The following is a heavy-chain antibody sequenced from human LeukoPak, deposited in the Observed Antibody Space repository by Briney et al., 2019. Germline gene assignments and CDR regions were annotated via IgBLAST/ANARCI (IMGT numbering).Heavy chain of an antibody. J-gene: IGHJ2*01. Sequence: GSLRLSCAASGFTFSSYGMHWVRQAPGKGLEWVAFIRYDGSNKYYADSVKGRFSISRDNSKNTLYLQMNSLRAEDTAVYYCARDDFDLWGRGTLVTVSS. V-gene: IGHV3-30*02. CDR1: GFTFSSYG. CDR3: ARDDFDL. CDR2: IRYDGSNK.